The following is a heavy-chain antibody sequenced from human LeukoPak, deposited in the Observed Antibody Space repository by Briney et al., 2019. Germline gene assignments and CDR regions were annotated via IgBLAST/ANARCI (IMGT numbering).Heavy chain of an antibody. CDR3: AKAYCSSTSCYEDWFDP. Sequence: PGGSLRLSCAASGFTFDDYAMHWVRQAPGKGLEWVSGISWNSGSIGYADSVKGRFTISRDNAKNSLYLQMNSLRAEDTALYYCAKAYCSSTSCYEDWFDPWGQGTLSPSPQ. V-gene: IGHV3-9*01. CDR2: ISWNSGSI. D-gene: IGHD2-2*01. CDR1: GFTFDDYA. J-gene: IGHJ5*02.